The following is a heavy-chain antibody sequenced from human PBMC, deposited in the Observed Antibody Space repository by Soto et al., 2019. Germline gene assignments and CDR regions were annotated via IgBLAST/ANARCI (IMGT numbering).Heavy chain of an antibody. V-gene: IGHV3-23*01. J-gene: IGHJ6*02. CDR2: ISGSGGST. CDR3: AKDKGRWLQFYYYYGMDV. D-gene: IGHD5-12*01. Sequence: EVQLLESGGGLVQPGGSLRLSCAASGFTFSSYAMSWVRQAPGKGLEWVSAISGSGGSTYYADSVKGRFTISRDNSKNTLYLQMNSLRAEDTAVYYCAKDKGRWLQFYYYYGMDVWGQGTTVTVSS. CDR1: GFTFSSYA.